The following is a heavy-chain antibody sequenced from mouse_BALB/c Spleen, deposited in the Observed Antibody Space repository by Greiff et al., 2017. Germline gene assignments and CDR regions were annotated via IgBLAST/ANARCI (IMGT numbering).Heavy chain of an antibody. Sequence: EVQGVESGGGLVQPGGSLRLSCATSGFTFTDYYMSWVRQPPGKALEWLGFIRNKANGYTTEYSASVKGRFTISRDNSQSILYLQMNTLRAEDSATYYCARLVYYDLASWFAYWGQGTLVTVSA. V-gene: IGHV7-3*02. CDR3: ARLVYYDLASWFAY. J-gene: IGHJ3*01. CDR1: GFTFTDYY. CDR2: IRNKANGYTT. D-gene: IGHD2-4*01.